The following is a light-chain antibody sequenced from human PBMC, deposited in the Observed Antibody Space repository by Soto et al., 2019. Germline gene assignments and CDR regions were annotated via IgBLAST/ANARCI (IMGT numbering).Light chain of an antibody. V-gene: IGKV1-5*03. Sequence: DIQMTQSPSTLSASVGDRVTITCRASQNINNWLAWYQQKPGKAPNLLIHMASTLESGVPSRFSGSGSGTEFTLTISSLQPDDFATYYCKKYSSYSQYTFGQGTKLEIK. CDR1: QNINNW. CDR3: KKYSSYSQYT. J-gene: IGKJ2*01. CDR2: MAS.